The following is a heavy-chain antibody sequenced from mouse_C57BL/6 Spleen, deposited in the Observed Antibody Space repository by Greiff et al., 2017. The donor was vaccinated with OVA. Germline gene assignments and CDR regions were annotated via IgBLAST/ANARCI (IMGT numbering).Heavy chain of an antibody. CDR2: ISSGSSTI. V-gene: IGHV5-17*01. CDR1: GFTFSDYG. J-gene: IGHJ2*01. Sequence: VQLKESGGGLVKPGGSLKLSCAASGFTFSDYGMHWVRQAPEKGLEWVAYISSGSSTIYYADTVKGRFTISRDNAKNTLFLQMTSLRSEDTAMYYCASSPWGAFDYWGQGTTLTVSS. CDR3: ASSPWGAFDY. D-gene: IGHD4-1*01.